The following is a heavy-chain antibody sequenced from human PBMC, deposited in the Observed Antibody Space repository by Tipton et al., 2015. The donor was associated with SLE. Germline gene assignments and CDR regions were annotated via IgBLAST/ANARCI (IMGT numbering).Heavy chain of an antibody. J-gene: IGHJ4*02. D-gene: IGHD3-3*01. V-gene: IGHV4-59*11. CDR1: GGSISGQH. Sequence: TLSLTCTVSGGSISGQHWSWIRQPPGKGLEWIGYIYYTGSTSYNPSLKSRVTISVDTSKNQFSLKLSSVTAADTAVYFCARGGHQLRFLERQFDYWGQGTLVTVSS. CDR2: IYYTGST. CDR3: ARGGHQLRFLERQFDY.